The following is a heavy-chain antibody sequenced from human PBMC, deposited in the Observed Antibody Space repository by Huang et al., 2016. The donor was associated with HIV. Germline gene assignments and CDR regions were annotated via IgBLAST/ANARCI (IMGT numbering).Heavy chain of an antibody. CDR1: GYVFTKYG. CDR3: ARDHWYPLQNWFDL. Sequence: QVELVQSGAEVKRPGASVRVSCKASGYVFTKYGINWVRQAPGQGLEWMGGISVYNGNTNYAEKIRGRVTLSRDTSKTTAYMELRDVTSADTAVYYCARDHWYPLQNWFDLWGQGTLVTVSS. CDR2: ISVYNGNT. J-gene: IGHJ5*02. D-gene: IGHD1-1*01. V-gene: IGHV1-18*01.